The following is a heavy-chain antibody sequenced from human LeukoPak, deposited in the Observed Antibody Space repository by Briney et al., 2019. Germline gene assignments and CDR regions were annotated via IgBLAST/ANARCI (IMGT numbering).Heavy chain of an antibody. J-gene: IGHJ4*02. D-gene: IGHD1-1*01. CDR1: GGSISSHY. Sequence: SETLSLTCTVSGGSISSHYWSWIRQPPGKGLEWIGHIYYSGSTNYNPSLKSRVTISVDTSKNQFSLKLSSVTAADTAVYYCARAGNWNSHFFDYWGQGTLVTVSS. CDR3: ARAGNWNSHFFDY. CDR2: IYYSGST. V-gene: IGHV4-59*11.